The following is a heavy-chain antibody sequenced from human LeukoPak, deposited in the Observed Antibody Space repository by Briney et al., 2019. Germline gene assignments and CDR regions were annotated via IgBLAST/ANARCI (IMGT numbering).Heavy chain of an antibody. CDR3: AREGYYGSGSPPSLYFDY. D-gene: IGHD3-10*01. CDR2: TSSDLNVK. J-gene: IGHJ4*02. CDR1: GFTFRNYV. Sequence: GGSLRVSCAASGFTFRNYVIHWVCQAPGKGLEWVAVTSSDLNVKLYADSVKARFTISRDNSRSTLYLQMNSLRPEDTAIYYCAREGYYGSGSPPSLYFDYWGQGTLVTVSS. V-gene: IGHV3-30-3*01.